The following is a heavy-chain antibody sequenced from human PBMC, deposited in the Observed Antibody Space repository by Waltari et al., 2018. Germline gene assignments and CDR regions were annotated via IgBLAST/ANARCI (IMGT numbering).Heavy chain of an antibody. CDR1: GGSISSYY. CDR2: IYTSGST. J-gene: IGHJ6*02. CDR3: ARDGRIVGAYYGMDV. V-gene: IGHV4-4*07. D-gene: IGHD1-26*01. Sequence: QVQLQESGPGLVKPSETLSLTCTVSGGSISSYYWSWIRKPAGKGLDWIGRIYTSGSTNYNPSLKSRVTMSVDTSKNQFSLKLSSVTAADTAVYYCARDGRIVGAYYGMDVWGQGTTVTFSS.